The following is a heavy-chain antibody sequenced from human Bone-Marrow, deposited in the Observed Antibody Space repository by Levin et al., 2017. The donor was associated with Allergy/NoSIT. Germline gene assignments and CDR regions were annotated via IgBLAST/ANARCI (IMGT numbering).Heavy chain of an antibody. D-gene: IGHD3-9*01. CDR2: ISGTGTP. V-gene: IGHV4-4*02. J-gene: IGHJ4*02. CDR1: GDSFRSGNW. Sequence: SETLSLTCAVSGDSFRSGNWWSWIRQPPGKGLEWIGEISGTGTPNYNPSLKSRVIITLDKSTNHFSLNLNSVTAADAAVYYCVKTGLWCVDYWGQGVLVTVSS. CDR3: VKTGLWCVDY.